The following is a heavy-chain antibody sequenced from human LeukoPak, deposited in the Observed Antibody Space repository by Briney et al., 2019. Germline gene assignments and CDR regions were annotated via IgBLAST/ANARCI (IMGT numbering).Heavy chain of an antibody. D-gene: IGHD4-17*01. Sequence: SVKVSCKASGGTFSSYAISWVRQAPGQGLEWMGRIIPIFGTANYAQKFQGRVTITTDESTSTAYMELSSLRSEDTAVYYCAYHATTVTHHYYYYYYMDVWGKGTTVTVSS. V-gene: IGHV1-69*05. CDR2: IIPIFGTA. CDR3: AYHATTVTHHYYYYYYMDV. J-gene: IGHJ6*03. CDR1: GGTFSSYA.